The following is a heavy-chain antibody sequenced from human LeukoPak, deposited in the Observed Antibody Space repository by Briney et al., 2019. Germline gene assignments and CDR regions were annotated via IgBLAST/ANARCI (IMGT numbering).Heavy chain of an antibody. J-gene: IGHJ1*01. CDR1: GFTFSSYA. D-gene: IGHD3-22*01. V-gene: IGHV3-23*01. CDR2: ISGSGGST. Sequence: GGSLRLSCAASGFTFSSYAMSWVRQAPGKGLEWVSAISGSGGSTYYADSVKGRFTISRDNSKNTLYLQMNSLRAEDTAVYYCAKDYTYYYDSSGYPQYFQHWGQGTLVTVSP. CDR3: AKDYTYYYDSSGYPQYFQH.